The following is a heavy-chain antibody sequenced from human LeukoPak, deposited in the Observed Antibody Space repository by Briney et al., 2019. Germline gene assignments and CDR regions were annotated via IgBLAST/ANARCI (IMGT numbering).Heavy chain of an antibody. V-gene: IGHV4-34*01. Sequence: SETLSLTCAVYGGSLNGHYWSWIRQPPGKGLEWIGEGSESGGTKFNPSLKSRVTISADTSKNQFSLKMHSVTAADTAVYYCARSSAAVYYFESWGQGTLVTVSS. CDR2: GSESGGT. CDR1: GGSLNGHY. J-gene: IGHJ4*02. CDR3: ARSSAAVYYFES. D-gene: IGHD6-13*01.